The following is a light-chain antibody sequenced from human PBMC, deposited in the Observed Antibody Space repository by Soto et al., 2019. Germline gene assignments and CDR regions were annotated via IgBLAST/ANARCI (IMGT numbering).Light chain of an antibody. J-gene: IGKJ3*01. CDR1: QGISNY. V-gene: IGKV1-27*01. CDR2: AAS. Sequence: DIQMTQSPSSLSASVGDRVTVTCRASQGISNYLARYQQKPGKVPNLLIYAASTLQSGVPSRFSGSGSGTDFTLTISSLQPEDVATYYCQKYNSAPTFTFGPGTKVDIK. CDR3: QKYNSAPTFT.